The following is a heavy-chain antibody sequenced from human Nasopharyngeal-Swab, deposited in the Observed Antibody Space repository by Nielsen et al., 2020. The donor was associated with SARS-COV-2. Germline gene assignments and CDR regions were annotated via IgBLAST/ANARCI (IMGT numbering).Heavy chain of an antibody. CDR1: GFHFSSYW. D-gene: IGHD6-13*01. Sequence: GEALTISCGASGFHFSSYWMSWVRQGPGKGLEWVANIKQDGSEKYYVDSVKGRFTISRDNAKNSLYLQMNSLRAEDTAVYYCARDGRQQLRPEGLFDPWGQGTLVTVSS. CDR2: IKQDGSEK. V-gene: IGHV3-7*04. CDR3: ARDGRQQLRPEGLFDP. J-gene: IGHJ5*02.